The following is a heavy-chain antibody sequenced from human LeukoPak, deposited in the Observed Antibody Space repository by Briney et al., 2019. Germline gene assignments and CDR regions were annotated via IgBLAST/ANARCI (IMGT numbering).Heavy chain of an antibody. D-gene: IGHD2-2*01. CDR2: IYPGDSDT. J-gene: IGHJ4*02. V-gene: IGHV5-51*01. Sequence: GESLKISCKGSGYSFTSYWIGWVRQMPGKGPEWMGIIYPGDSDTRYSPSFQGQVTISADKSISTAYLQWSSLKASDTAMYYCARRYCSSTSCNPYFFDYWGQGTLVTVSS. CDR1: GYSFTSYW. CDR3: ARRYCSSTSCNPYFFDY.